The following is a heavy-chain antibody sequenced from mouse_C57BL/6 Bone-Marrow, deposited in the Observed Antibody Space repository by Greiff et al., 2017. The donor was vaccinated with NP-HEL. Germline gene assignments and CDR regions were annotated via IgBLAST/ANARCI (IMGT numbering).Heavy chain of an antibody. CDR2: IYPRSGNT. Sequence: QVHVKQSGAELARPGASVKLSCKASGYTFTSYGISWVKQRTGQGLEWIGEIYPRSGNTYYNEKFKGKATLTADKSSSTAYMELRSLTSEDSAVYFCARGGPMDYWGQGTSVTVSS. CDR1: GYTFTSYG. V-gene: IGHV1-81*01. CDR3: ARGGPMDY. J-gene: IGHJ4*01.